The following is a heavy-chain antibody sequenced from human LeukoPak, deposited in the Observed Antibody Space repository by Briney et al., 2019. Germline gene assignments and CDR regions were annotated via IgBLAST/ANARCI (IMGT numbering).Heavy chain of an antibody. D-gene: IGHD2-2*01. Sequence: GGSLRLSCAVSGFTFSSYGMHWVRQAPGKGLEWVAFIRNHGTDEFYAESVRGRFTISRDNAKNSLYLQMNSLRAEDTAVYYCARGSYCSSTCCSPDYWGQGTLVTVSS. CDR1: GFTFSSYG. CDR3: ARGSYCSSTCCSPDY. V-gene: IGHV3-30*02. CDR2: IRNHGTDE. J-gene: IGHJ4*02.